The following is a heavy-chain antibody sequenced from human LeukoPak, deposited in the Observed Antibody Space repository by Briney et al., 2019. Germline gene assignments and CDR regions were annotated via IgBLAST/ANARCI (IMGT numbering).Heavy chain of an antibody. CDR1: GFTFSSYE. J-gene: IGHJ6*04. D-gene: IGHD3-22*01. V-gene: IGHV3-48*03. CDR3: AELGITMIRGV. Sequence: GGSLRLSCAASGFTFSSYEMNWVRQAPGKGLEWVSYISSGGSTIYYADSVKGRFTISRDNAKNSLYLQMNSLRAEDTAVYYCAELGITMIRGVWGKGTTVTISS. CDR2: ISSGGSTI.